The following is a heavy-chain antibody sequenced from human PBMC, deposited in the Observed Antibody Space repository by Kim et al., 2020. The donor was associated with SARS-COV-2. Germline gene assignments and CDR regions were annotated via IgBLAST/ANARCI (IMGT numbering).Heavy chain of an antibody. CDR3: ARDPAVAKTVLSPPQLDY. V-gene: IGHV1-18*04. CDR2: ISGYNGDT. CDR1: GYTFTSHG. D-gene: IGHD6-19*01. Sequence: ASVKVSCQTSGYTFTSHGIAWVRQAPGQGPEWMGWISGYNGDTNYAQNVQGRVTMTIDTSTSTAYMEMRSLRSDDTAVYHCARDPAVAKTVLSPPQLDYWGQGTLVTVSS. J-gene: IGHJ4*02.